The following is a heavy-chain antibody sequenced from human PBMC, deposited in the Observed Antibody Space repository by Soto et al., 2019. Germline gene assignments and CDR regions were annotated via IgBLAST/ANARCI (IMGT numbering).Heavy chain of an antibody. V-gene: IGHV4-31*03. J-gene: IGHJ5*02. D-gene: IGHD2-2*01. Sequence: QVQLQESGPGLVKPSQTLFLTCTVSGGSFSSGGYYWSWIRQHPGKGLEWIGYIYDSGDTYYNPSLESRVTISLDTSKNHFSLGLSSVTATDTAVYYCARALYSTRSRWGFDPWGQGTLVTVSS. CDR1: GGSFSSGGYY. CDR2: IYDSGDT. CDR3: ARALYSTRSRWGFDP.